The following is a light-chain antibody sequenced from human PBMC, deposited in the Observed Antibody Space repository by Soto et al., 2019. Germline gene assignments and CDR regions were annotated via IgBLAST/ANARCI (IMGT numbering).Light chain of an antibody. Sequence: QSALTQPASVSGSPGQSITISCTGTSSDVGGYNYVSWYQQHPGKAPKLMIYDVSNRPSGVSNRFSRSKSGNTASLTISGLQAEDEADYYCSSYTSRRTLYVFGTGTKLTVL. CDR3: SSYTSRRTLYV. V-gene: IGLV2-14*01. J-gene: IGLJ1*01. CDR2: DVS. CDR1: SSDVGGYNY.